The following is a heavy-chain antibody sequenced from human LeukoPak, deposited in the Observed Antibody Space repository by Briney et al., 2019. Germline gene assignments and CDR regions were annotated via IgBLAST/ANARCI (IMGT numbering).Heavy chain of an antibody. Sequence: ASVKVSCKISGYIFTLYDVHWVRQATGQGPEWMGWMNPTTGNTGYSHRFQGRVTITRNTSISTAYMELRSLRSEDTAVYYCARPLYTSADVFDVWGQGTQVTVSS. V-gene: IGHV1-8*03. J-gene: IGHJ3*01. CDR2: MNPTTGNT. CDR3: ARPLYTSADVFDV. CDR1: GYIFTLYD. D-gene: IGHD6-19*01.